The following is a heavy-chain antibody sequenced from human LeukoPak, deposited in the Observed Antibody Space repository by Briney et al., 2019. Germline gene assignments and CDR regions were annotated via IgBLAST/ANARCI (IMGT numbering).Heavy chain of an antibody. Sequence: SETLSLTSAVSGDSLSSGYYWGWIRRPPGKGLEWIGSNYHSGGTYTNPTLKSRVTISVDTSKNQFSLKLSSATAADTAVYYCARWAQYYDILTGYYNPFRYFYLWGRGTLVTVSS. CDR1: GDSLSSGYY. D-gene: IGHD3-9*01. CDR3: ARWAQYYDILTGYYNPFRYFYL. V-gene: IGHV4-38-2*01. CDR2: NYHSGGT. J-gene: IGHJ2*01.